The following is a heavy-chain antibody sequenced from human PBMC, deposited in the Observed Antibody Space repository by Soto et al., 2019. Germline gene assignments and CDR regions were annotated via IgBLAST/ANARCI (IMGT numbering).Heavy chain of an antibody. CDR3: ARRGYSYGWDYYYGMDV. CDR2: IYYSGST. D-gene: IGHD5-18*01. CDR1: GGSVSSGSYY. Sequence: SETLSLTCTVSGGSVSSGSYYWSWIRQPPGKGLEWIGYIYYSGSTNYNPSLKSRVTISVDTSKNQFSLKLSSVTAADTAVYYCARRGYSYGWDYYYGMDVWAKGPRSPSP. J-gene: IGHJ6*02. V-gene: IGHV4-61*01.